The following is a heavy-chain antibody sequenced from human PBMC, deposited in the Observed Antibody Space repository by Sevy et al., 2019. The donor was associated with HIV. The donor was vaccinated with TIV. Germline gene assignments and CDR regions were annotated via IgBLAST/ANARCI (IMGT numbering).Heavy chain of an antibody. Sequence: GGSLRLSCAVSGFSFSSYWMHWVPQASGKGLEWVANIKQDESEKYYVASVKGRFTISRDNAKNSVYLQMNSLRPEDTAIYYCARGNSGSFDYWGQGTLVTVSS. D-gene: IGHD3-22*01. J-gene: IGHJ4*02. CDR1: GFSFSSYW. CDR3: ARGNSGSFDY. V-gene: IGHV3-7*04. CDR2: IKQDESEK.